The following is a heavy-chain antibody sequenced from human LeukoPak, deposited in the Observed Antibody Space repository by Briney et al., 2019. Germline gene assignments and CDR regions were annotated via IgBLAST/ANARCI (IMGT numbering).Heavy chain of an antibody. CDR1: GFTFSNYA. Sequence: GGSLRLSCAASGFTFSNYAMSWVRQAPGKGLEWVSGISGSSGGTNYADPVKGRFTISRDKSRNTLYLQMNSLRAEDTAIYYCAKDGGPTVFYYFDYWGQGTLITVSS. CDR2: ISGSSGGT. CDR3: AKDGGPTVFYYFDY. D-gene: IGHD1-1*01. V-gene: IGHV3-23*01. J-gene: IGHJ4*02.